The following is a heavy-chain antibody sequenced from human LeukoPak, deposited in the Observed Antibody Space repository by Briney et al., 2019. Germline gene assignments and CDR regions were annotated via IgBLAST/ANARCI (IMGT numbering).Heavy chain of an antibody. V-gene: IGHV5-51*01. CDR1: GYSFTSYW. CDR3: ARTILAESFDS. CDR2: IYPGDSDT. D-gene: IGHD3-3*02. Sequence: GESLKISCKGSGYSFTSYWIGWVRQMPGKGLEWMGIIYPGDSDTRYSPSFQGQVTISADKSITTAYLQWNSLEASDTAIYYCARTILAESFDSWGQGTLVTVSS. J-gene: IGHJ5*01.